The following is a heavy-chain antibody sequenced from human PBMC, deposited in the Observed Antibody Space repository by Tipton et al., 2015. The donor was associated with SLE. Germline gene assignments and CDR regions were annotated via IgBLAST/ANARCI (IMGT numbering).Heavy chain of an antibody. J-gene: IGHJ1*01. CDR2: IRSKAYGGTT. V-gene: IGHV3-49*04. CDR1: GFTFGDYA. D-gene: IGHD6-13*01. Sequence: SLRLSCTASGFTFGDYAMSWVRQAPGKGLEWVGFIRSKAYGGTTEYAASVKGRFTISRDDSKSIAYLQMNSLKTGDTAVYYCTRDSSSWPEYFQHWGQGTLVTVSS. CDR3: TRDSSSWPEYFQH.